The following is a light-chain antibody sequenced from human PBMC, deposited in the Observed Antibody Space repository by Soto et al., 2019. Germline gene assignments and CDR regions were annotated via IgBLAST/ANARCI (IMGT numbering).Light chain of an antibody. Sequence: DIQMTQSPSSLSASVGDRITITCQASQDISNHLNWYQQKPGKAPNILIYDASNLEAGVPSRFGGSGSGTDFTFTISSLQPEDIATYYCQQYVNALTFGGGTKVEIK. J-gene: IGKJ4*01. CDR3: QQYVNALT. CDR2: DAS. V-gene: IGKV1-33*01. CDR1: QDISNH.